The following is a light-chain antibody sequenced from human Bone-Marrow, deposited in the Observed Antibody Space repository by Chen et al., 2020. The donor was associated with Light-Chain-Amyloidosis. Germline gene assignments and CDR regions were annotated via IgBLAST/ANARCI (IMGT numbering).Light chain of an antibody. Sequence: SYVLTQPSSVSVAPGQTATIACGGNNIGSTSVHWYQKTPGQAPLMVVYDDSDRPSGLPERLSGASSGNTATLTISRVEAGDEADYYCQVWDRSSDRPVFGGGTKLTVL. CDR2: DDS. V-gene: IGLV3-21*02. CDR1: NIGSTS. CDR3: QVWDRSSDRPV. J-gene: IGLJ3*02.